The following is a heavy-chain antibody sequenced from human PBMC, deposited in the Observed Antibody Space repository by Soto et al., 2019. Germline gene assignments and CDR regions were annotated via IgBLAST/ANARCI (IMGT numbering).Heavy chain of an antibody. CDR2: ISYDGSNK. CDR1: GFTFSSYG. Sequence: GGSLRLSCAASGFTFSSYGMHWVRQAPGKGLEWVAVISYDGSNKYYADSVKGRFTISRDNSKNTLYLQMNSLRAEDTAVYYCAKDKIPFKYCSSTSCPYYFDYWGQGTLVTVSS. D-gene: IGHD2-2*01. CDR3: AKDKIPFKYCSSTSCPYYFDY. V-gene: IGHV3-30*18. J-gene: IGHJ4*02.